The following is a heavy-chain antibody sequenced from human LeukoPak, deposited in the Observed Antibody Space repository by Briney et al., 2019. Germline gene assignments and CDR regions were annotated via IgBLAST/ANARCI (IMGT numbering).Heavy chain of an antibody. Sequence: GGSLRLSCAASGFTFHDYGMSWVRQAPGKGLEWVSVIYGGGSTNYADSVKGRFTISRDNSKNMVYLQMNSLRAEDTAVYYCAGDLRSSGVGSPGYWGQGTLVTVS. J-gene: IGHJ4*02. CDR3: AGDLRSSGVGSPGY. V-gene: IGHV3-66*01. D-gene: IGHD6-19*01. CDR1: GFTFHDYG. CDR2: IYGGGST.